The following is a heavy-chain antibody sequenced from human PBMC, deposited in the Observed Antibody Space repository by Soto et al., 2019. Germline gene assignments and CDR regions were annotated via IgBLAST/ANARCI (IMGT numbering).Heavy chain of an antibody. CDR1: GFTFSSYA. CDR3: AKDQGAAGTFDY. V-gene: IGHV3-23*01. D-gene: IGHD6-13*01. Sequence: GGSLRLSCAASGFTFSSYAMSWVRQAPGKGLEWVSAISGSGGSTYYADSMKGRFTISRDNSKNTLYLQMNSLRAEDTGVYYCAKDQGAAGTFDYWGQGTMVTVSS. J-gene: IGHJ4*02. CDR2: ISGSGGST.